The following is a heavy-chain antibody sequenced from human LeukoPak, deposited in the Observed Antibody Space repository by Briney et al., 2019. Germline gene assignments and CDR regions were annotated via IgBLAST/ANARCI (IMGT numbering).Heavy chain of an antibody. J-gene: IGHJ4*02. Sequence: PGGSLRLSCAASGFTFSSYSMNWVRQAPGKGLEWVSSISSSSSYIYYADSVKGRFTISRDNAKNSLYLQMNSLRAEDTAVYYCATWRDPDYGGNSEIIDYWGQGTLVTVSS. CDR2: ISSSSSYI. V-gene: IGHV3-21*01. D-gene: IGHD4-23*01. CDR3: ATWRDPDYGGNSEIIDY. CDR1: GFTFSSYS.